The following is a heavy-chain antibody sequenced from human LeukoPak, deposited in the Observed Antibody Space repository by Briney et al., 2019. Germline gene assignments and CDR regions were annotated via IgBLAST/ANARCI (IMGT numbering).Heavy chain of an antibody. CDR3: ARGVNGDYVWGSYRLAWFDP. Sequence: SETLSLTCTVSGGSISSYYWSWIRQPPGKGLEWIGYIYYSGSTNYNPSLKSRVTISVDTSKNQFSLKLSSVTAADTAVYYCARGVNGDYVWGSYRLAWFDPWGQGTLVTVSS. J-gene: IGHJ5*02. CDR2: IYYSGST. V-gene: IGHV4-59*12. CDR1: GGSISSYY. D-gene: IGHD3-16*02.